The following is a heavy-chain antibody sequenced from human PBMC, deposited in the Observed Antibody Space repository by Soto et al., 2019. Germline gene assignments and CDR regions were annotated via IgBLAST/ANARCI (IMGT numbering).Heavy chain of an antibody. V-gene: IGHV3-53*02. D-gene: IGHD3-16*01. Sequence: EVQLVETGGGLIQPGGSLRLSCAGSGFTVRSNYMSWVRQAPGKGLEWVSIIYSSGNTYYADSVKGRFTMSRDTSNNTVFLQMSSLRAEDTAVYYCARVSSPFGYWGQGTLVTVSS. CDR1: GFTVRSNY. CDR3: ARVSSPFGY. J-gene: IGHJ4*02. CDR2: IYSSGNT.